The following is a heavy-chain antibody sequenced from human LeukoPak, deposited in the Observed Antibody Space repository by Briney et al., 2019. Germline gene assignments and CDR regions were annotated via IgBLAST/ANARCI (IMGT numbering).Heavy chain of an antibody. D-gene: IGHD3-22*01. CDR1: GFTFGDYA. CDR2: IRSKAYGGTT. CDR3: TRDPVLGSGYSDIDY. V-gene: IGHV3-49*04. Sequence: PGGSLRLSCTVSGFTFGDYAMSWVRQAPGKGLEWVGFIRSKAYGGTTEYAASVKGRFTISRDDSKSIAYLQMNSLKTEDTAMYYCTRDPVLGSGYSDIDYWGQGTLVTVSS. J-gene: IGHJ4*02.